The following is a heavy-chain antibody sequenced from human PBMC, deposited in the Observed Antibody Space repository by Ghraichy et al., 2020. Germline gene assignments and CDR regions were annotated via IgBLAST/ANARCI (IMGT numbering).Heavy chain of an antibody. D-gene: IGHD1-26*01. V-gene: IGHV1-2*02. Sequence: ASVKVSCKASGYTFTGYYMHWVRQAPGQGLEWMGWINPNSGGTNYAQKFQGRVTMTRDTSISTAYMELSRLRSDDTAVYYCARGTVKGLGATTFDYWGQGTLVTVSS. CDR1: GYTFTGYY. CDR2: INPNSGGT. J-gene: IGHJ4*02. CDR3: ARGTVKGLGATTFDY.